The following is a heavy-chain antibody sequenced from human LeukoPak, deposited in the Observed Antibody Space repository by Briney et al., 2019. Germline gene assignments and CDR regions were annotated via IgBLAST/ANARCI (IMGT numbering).Heavy chain of an antibody. CDR3: ERRVYCNNSGSPPPHLDY. V-gene: IGHV5-51*01. D-gene: IGHD6-13*01. J-gene: IGHJ4*02. CDR2: ISPGDSDT. CDR1: EYSFTNYW. Sequence: HGASLKISCKGSEYSFTNYWIGWVRQIPGKGLGWIGIISPGDSDTRYSPSFQGQLISSADKSISTVYLQCSSLKASATDMSYCERRVYCNNSGSPPPHLDYWGQGTLATVSS.